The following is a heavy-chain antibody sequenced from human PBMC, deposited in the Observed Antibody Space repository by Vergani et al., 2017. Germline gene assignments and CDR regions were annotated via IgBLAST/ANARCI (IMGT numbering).Heavy chain of an antibody. J-gene: IGHJ4*02. CDR1: GGSFSSYY. V-gene: IGHV4-59*08. D-gene: IGHD5-18*01. Sequence: QVQLQQWGAGLLKPSETLSLTCAVYGGSFSSYYWSWIRQPPGKGLEWIGYIYYSGSTNYNPSLKSRVTISVDTSKNQFSLKLSSVTAADTAVYYCARHPSRTAPFDYWGQGTLVTVSS. CDR2: IYYSGST. CDR3: ARHPSRTAPFDY.